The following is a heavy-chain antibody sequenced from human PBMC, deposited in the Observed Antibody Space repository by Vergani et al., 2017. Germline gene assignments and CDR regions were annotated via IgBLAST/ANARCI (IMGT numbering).Heavy chain of an antibody. CDR2: IKEDGSEK. D-gene: IGHD6-19*01. V-gene: IGHV3-7*03. J-gene: IGHJ4*02. CDR1: GFTFSSYW. CDR3: ARMQWGGPFDY. Sequence: EVQLVESGGGLVQPGGSLRLSCAASGFTFSSYWMSWVRQAPGKGLEWVANIKEDGSEKYYVDSVKGRFTISRDNAKNSLYLQMHSLRAEDTAVYYCARMQWGGPFDYWGQGTLVTVAS.